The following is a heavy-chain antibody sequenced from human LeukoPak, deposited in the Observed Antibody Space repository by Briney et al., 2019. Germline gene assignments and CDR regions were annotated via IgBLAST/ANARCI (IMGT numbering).Heavy chain of an antibody. Sequence: PVGTLRLSCEDSGFTFRSYEMNWVRQAPGKGLEWIAYLSSSGSAFSYADSVKGRFTIARDNAKNSVYLEMNSLRADDTAVYYCARSARLMKGVVEVTALDDWGQGTLVTVSS. D-gene: IGHD3-3*01. V-gene: IGHV3-48*03. CDR2: LSSSGSAF. CDR1: GFTFRSYE. CDR3: ARSARLMKGVVEVTALDD. J-gene: IGHJ4*02.